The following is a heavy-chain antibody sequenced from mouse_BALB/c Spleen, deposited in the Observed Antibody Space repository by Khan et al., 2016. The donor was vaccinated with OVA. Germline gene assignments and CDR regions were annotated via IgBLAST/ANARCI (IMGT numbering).Heavy chain of an antibody. Sequence: LQQPGAELARPGASVKLSCKASGYTFTDYYINWVKQRTGQGLEWIGEISPGSGDTYYTEKFKGKATLTADKSSSTAYMQRSSLTSEVSAVYFCARSNYFSYTFAYWGQGTLGTVSA. CDR1: GYTFTDYY. V-gene: IGHV1-77*01. CDR2: ISPGSGDT. CDR3: ARSNYFSYTFAY. J-gene: IGHJ3*01. D-gene: IGHD1-2*01.